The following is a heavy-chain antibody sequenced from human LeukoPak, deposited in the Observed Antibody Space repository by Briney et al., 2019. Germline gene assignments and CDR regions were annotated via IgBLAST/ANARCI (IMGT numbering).Heavy chain of an antibody. CDR2: IYSGGST. D-gene: IGHD5-24*01. Sequence: GGSLRLSCAASGFTFSNAWMSWVRQAPGKGLEWVSVIYSGGSTYYADSVKGRFTISRDNSKNTLYLQMNSLRAEDTAVYYCARAVDGYNYGYYYYYMNVWGKGTTVTISS. CDR1: GFTFSNAW. J-gene: IGHJ6*03. CDR3: ARAVDGYNYGYYYYYMNV. V-gene: IGHV3-53*01.